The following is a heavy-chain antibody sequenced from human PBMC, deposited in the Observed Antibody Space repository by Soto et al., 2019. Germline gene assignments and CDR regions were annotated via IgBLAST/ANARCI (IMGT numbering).Heavy chain of an antibody. V-gene: IGHV3-23*01. CDR3: AKVNFFDTPGTFDV. J-gene: IGHJ3*01. CDR1: GFTFSSYA. D-gene: IGHD2-15*01. CDR2: IAGSGGMT. Sequence: VGSLRLSCAASGFTFSSYAMTWVRLAPGRGLEWVATIAGSGGMTYYTNSVRGRFTISRDNSKNTVSLQMSSLRAEDTAMYFCAKVNFFDTPGTFDVWGQGTPVTVS.